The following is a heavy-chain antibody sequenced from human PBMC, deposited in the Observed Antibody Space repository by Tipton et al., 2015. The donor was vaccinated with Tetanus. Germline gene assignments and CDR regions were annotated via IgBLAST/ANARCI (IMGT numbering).Heavy chain of an antibody. CDR3: AREVPAAGHFDS. J-gene: IGHJ4*02. V-gene: IGHV4-59*02. D-gene: IGHD2-2*01. CDR2: IYYNGNT. Sequence: LRLSCTVSGDSVSGYYWSWIRQPPGKGLEWIGYIYYNGNTHYNPALKSRVTISVDTSKNQFSLKLSSVTAADTAIYYCAREVPAAGHFDSWGQGTLVTVSS. CDR1: GDSVSGYY.